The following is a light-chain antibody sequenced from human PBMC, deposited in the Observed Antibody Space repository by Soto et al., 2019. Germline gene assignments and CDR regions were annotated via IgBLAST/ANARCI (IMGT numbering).Light chain of an antibody. CDR2: GAS. J-gene: IGKJ5*01. CDR1: QSVGSK. CDR3: HHRGNGIT. Sequence: ETVMTQSPATLSVSPGERATLSCRASQSVGSKVAWYQQKPGQAPSLLIYGASSRATGIPARFSGSGSGTDFTLTISSLEPEDFAVYYCHHRGNGITFGQGTRLEIK. V-gene: IGKV3-11*01.